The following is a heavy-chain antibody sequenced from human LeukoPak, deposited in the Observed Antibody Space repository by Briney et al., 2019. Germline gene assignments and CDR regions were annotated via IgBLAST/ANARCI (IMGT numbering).Heavy chain of an antibody. CDR3: ARESVVPAAITYYYYYYMDV. J-gene: IGHJ6*03. V-gene: IGHV3-21*01. D-gene: IGHD2-2*02. CDR2: ISSSSYI. CDR1: GFTFSSYS. Sequence: PGGSLRLSCAASGFTFSSYSMNWVRQAPGRGLEWVSSISSSSYIYYADSVKGRFTISRDNAKNSLYLQTNSLRAEDTAVYYCARESVVPAAITYYYYYYMDVWGKGTTVTVSS.